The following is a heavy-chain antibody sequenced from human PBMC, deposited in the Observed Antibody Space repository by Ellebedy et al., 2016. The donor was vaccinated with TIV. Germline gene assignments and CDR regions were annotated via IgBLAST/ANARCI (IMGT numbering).Heavy chain of an antibody. CDR1: GFTFSDSY. D-gene: IGHD3-22*01. V-gene: IGHV3-11*01. CDR3: VRHGSSGFYPDSGY. Sequence: PGGSLRLSCAASGFTFSDSYMSWIRQAPGKGLEWISYISTSGTTIYYADSVKGRFTISRDNAKNTLYLQMNSLRAEDTAVYYCVRHGSSGFYPDSGYWGQGTLVTVSS. J-gene: IGHJ4*02. CDR2: ISTSGTTI.